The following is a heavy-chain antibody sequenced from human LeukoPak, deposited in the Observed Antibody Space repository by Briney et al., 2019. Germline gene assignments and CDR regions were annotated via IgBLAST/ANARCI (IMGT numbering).Heavy chain of an antibody. Sequence: GSVRVSCKASGYPFSSYYIHWGRLAPGQGGEWMGWINTNSGGTNYAQTFQGRVIMTRETTIRTAYMEVSRLRSDDTAIYYCARDRTERDFYYWGQGTLVTVSS. J-gene: IGHJ4*02. V-gene: IGHV1-2*02. CDR3: ARDRTERDFYY. CDR1: GYPFSSYY. CDR2: INTNSGGT.